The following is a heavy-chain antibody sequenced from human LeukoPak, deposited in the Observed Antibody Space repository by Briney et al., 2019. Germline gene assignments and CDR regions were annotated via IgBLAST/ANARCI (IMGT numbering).Heavy chain of an antibody. CDR2: ISYDGSNK. J-gene: IGHJ3*02. CDR3: ASTPGPNHKYYYDSGRRAFDI. CDR1: GFTFCSYA. V-gene: IGHV3-30*04. Sequence: GGSLRLSCAASGFTFCSYAMHCVRQAPGKGLEWGAVISYDGSNKYYADPVKGRFTIPRDNSKNTLYLQMNSLRAEDTAVYYCASTPGPNHKYYYDSGRRAFDIWGQGTMVTVSS. D-gene: IGHD3-22*01.